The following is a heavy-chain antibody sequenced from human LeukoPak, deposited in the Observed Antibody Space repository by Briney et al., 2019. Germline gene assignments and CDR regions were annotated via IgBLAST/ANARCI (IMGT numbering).Heavy chain of an antibody. V-gene: IGHV4-34*01. Sequence: SETLSLTCAVYGGSFSGYYWSWIRQPPGKGLEWIGEINRSGSTNYNPSLKSRVTISVDTSKNQFSLKLSSVTAADTAVYYCARESYGDYDVDALDIWGQGTMVTVSS. CDR2: INRSGST. CDR3: ARESYGDYDVDALDI. D-gene: IGHD4-17*01. J-gene: IGHJ3*02. CDR1: GGSFSGYY.